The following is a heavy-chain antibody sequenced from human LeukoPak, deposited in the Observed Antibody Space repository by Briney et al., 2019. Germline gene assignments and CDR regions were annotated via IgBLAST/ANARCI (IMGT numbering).Heavy chain of an antibody. D-gene: IGHD1-1*01. Sequence: GGSLRLSCAASGFPFSSYAMSWARQAPGKGLEWVSAIYGGGVGPYAADSVKGRFTVSRDNSKNTLYLQMDGLRAEDTAVYYCARMAGMTRQVYYMDVWGKGASVTVSS. CDR1: GFPFSSYA. CDR3: ARMAGMTRQVYYMDV. J-gene: IGHJ6*03. CDR2: IYGGGVGP. V-gene: IGHV3-23*01.